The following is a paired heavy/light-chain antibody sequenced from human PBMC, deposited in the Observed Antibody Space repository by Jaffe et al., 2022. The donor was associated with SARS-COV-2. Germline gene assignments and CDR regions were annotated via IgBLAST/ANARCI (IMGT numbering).Heavy chain of an antibody. CDR3: ARHADSSNWSPGGWYVGEDFDY. CDR1: GGPITSTSYY. CDR2: VYFSGSA. D-gene: IGHD6-13*01. V-gene: IGHV4-39*01. Sequence: QLQLQLSGPGLVKSSETLSLTCTVSGGPITSTSYYWAWIRQPPGKGLEYIGSVYFSGSAYYSPSLKNRATISIDTSKNNFSLRLTAVTAADTAVYYCARHADSSNWSPGGWYVGEDFDYWGQGTLVSVSS. J-gene: IGHJ4*02.
Light chain of an antibody. J-gene: IGKJ2*01. CDR1: QSVNTY. CDR3: QQRNNWPRYT. CDR2: DAS. V-gene: IGKV3-11*01. Sequence: EIVLTQSPATLSLSPGERATLSCRASQSVNTYLAWYQQKPGQAPSLLIFDASNRAAGVPARFSGSGSGTDFTLTISSLEPEDFAVYYCQQRNNWPRYTFGQGTKLE.